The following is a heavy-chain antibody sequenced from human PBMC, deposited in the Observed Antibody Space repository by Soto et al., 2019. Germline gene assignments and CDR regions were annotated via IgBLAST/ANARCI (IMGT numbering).Heavy chain of an antibody. J-gene: IGHJ4*02. CDR3: AAPYGSGSYYNGFDY. CDR1: GGTFSNSV. D-gene: IGHD3-10*01. V-gene: IGHV1-69*13. Sequence: SVKVSCKASGGTFSNSVINWVRQAPGQGLEWMGEVTPMFGTANYAQRFQGRVTITADESTSTAYMELSSLRSEDTAVYYCAAPYGSGSYYNGFDYWGQGTLVTVSS. CDR2: VTPMFGTA.